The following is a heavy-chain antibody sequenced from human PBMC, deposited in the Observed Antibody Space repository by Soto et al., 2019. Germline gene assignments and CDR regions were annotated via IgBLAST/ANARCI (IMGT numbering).Heavy chain of an antibody. D-gene: IGHD3-22*01. CDR3: ASEYYDSSANAFDI. V-gene: IGHV5-51*01. J-gene: IGHJ3*02. Sequence: LGASLKISCKGSGYSFTSYWIGWVRQMPGKGLEWMGIIYPGDSDTRYSPSFQGQVTISADKSISTAYLQWSSLKASDTAMYYCASEYYDSSANAFDIWGQGTRGTVSS. CDR1: GYSFTSYW. CDR2: IYPGDSDT.